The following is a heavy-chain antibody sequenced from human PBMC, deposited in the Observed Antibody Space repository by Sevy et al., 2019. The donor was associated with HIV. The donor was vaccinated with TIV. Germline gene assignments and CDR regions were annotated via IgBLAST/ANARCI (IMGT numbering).Heavy chain of an antibody. V-gene: IGHV3-53*01. CDR1: GFSVSNSY. D-gene: IGHD3-22*01. J-gene: IGHJ3*02. Sequence: GGSLRLSCAASGFSVSNSYMSWVRQAPGKGLQWVSVIYSGDSTYYTDSVKGRFTISRDNSKNTLYLQMNSLRAEDTAVYYCARLSVYYYDRSGYYTTGHAFDIWGQGTMVTVSS. CDR3: ARLSVYYYDRSGYYTTGHAFDI. CDR2: IYSGDST.